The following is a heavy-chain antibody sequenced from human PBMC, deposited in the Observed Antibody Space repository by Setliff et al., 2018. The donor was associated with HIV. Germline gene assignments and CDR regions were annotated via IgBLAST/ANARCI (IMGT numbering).Heavy chain of an antibody. CDR2: IYQSGTT. CDR3: ARALGSGNTNVFNS. CDR1: GYFISNGYY. J-gene: IGHJ1*01. Sequence: SLTCAVSGYFISNGYYWGWIRQPPGRGPEWIASIYQSGTTYYNPSLKSRVTILVDTSKNQFSLNLSSVTAADTAVYYCARALGSGNTNVFNSWGQGTLVTVSS. D-gene: IGHD3-10*01. V-gene: IGHV4-38-2*01.